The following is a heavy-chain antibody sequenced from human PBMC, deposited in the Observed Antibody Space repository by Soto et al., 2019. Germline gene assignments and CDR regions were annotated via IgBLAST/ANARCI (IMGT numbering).Heavy chain of an antibody. J-gene: IGHJ6*02. CDR1: GFTFSSYW. D-gene: IGHD6-13*01. CDR3: ARVAAALPHYYYYYGMDV. Sequence: PGGSLRLSCAASGFTFSSYWMSWVRQATGKGLEWVSAIGTAGDTYYPGSVKGRFTISRENAKNSLYLQMNSLRAGDTAVYYCARVAAALPHYYYYYGMDVWGQGTTVTVSS. V-gene: IGHV3-13*04. CDR2: IGTAGDT.